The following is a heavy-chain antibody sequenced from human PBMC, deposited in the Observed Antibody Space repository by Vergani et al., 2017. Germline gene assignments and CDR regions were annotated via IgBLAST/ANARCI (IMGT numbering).Heavy chain of an antibody. CDR2: SYTSGST. V-gene: IGHV4-61*02. J-gene: IGHJ4*02. CDR1: GGSISSGNYY. D-gene: IGHD3-10*01. CDR3: ARRYYGSGRYFDY. Sequence: QVQLQESGPGLVTPSQTLSLTCIVPGGSISSGNYYWSWIRQPAGKGLECIWRSYTSGSTNYNPSLKRRVTMSVDTSKNQFSLKLNSVTAAYTVVYYCARRYYGSGRYFDYWGQGTLVIVSS.